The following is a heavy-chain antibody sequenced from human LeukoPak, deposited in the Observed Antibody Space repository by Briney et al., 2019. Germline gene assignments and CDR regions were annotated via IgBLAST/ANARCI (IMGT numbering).Heavy chain of an antibody. J-gene: IGHJ6*02. V-gene: IGHV1-69*04. Sequence: ASVKVSCKASGGTFSSYAISWVRHAPGQGLEWMGRIIPILGIANYAQKFQGRVTITADKSTSTAYMELSSLRSEDTAVYYCARDGIAAAVDYYGMDVWGQGTTVTVSS. CDR3: ARDGIAAAVDYYGMDV. CDR1: GGTFSSYA. D-gene: IGHD6-13*01. CDR2: IIPILGIA.